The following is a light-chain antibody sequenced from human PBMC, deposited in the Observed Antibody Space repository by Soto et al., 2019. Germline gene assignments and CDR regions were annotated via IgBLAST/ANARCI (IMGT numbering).Light chain of an antibody. CDR3: QTYNSAPWT. J-gene: IGKJ1*01. Sequence: DIQMTQSPSSLSASVGDRVTITCRASQVISNYLAWYQQKPGKVPKLLIYAASTLQSGVPFRFSGSGSGTDFTLTISCLQPEDVTTYYCQTYNSAPWTFGQGTKVEIK. CDR1: QVISNY. V-gene: IGKV1-27*01. CDR2: AAS.